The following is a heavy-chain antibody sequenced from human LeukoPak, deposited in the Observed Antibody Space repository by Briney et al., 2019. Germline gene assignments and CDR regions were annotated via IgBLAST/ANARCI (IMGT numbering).Heavy chain of an antibody. D-gene: IGHD4-17*01. CDR1: GFTFDDYG. J-gene: IGHJ4*02. CDR2: INWNGGST. CDR3: ARGRLRGNYFDY. V-gene: IGHV3-20*04. Sequence: GGSLRLSCAASGFTFDDYGMSWVRQAPGKGLEWVSGINWNGGSTGYADSVKGRFTISRDNAKNSLYLQMNSLRDEDTAVYYCARGRLRGNYFDYWGQGTLVTVSS.